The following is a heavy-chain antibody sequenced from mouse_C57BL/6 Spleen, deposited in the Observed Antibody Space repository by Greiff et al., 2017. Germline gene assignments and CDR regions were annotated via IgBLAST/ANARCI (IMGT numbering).Heavy chain of an antibody. D-gene: IGHD4-1*01. CDR1: GYTFTSYW. CDR2: IDPSDSYT. J-gene: IGHJ2*01. V-gene: IGHV1-69*01. CDR3: ARSGGTGGFDY. Sequence: QVQLQQPGAELVMPGASVKLSCKASGYTFTSYWMHWVKQRPGQGLEWIGEIDPSDSYTNYNQKFKGKSTLTVDKSSSTAYMQLSSLTSEDSAVXYCARSGGTGGFDYWGQGTTLTVSS.